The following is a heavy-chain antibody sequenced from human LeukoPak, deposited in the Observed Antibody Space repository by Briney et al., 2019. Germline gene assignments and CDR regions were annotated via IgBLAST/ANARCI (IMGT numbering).Heavy chain of an antibody. CDR3: ATMQWLEGVDWFDP. J-gene: IGHJ5*02. Sequence: QSGGSLRLSCAASGLTFSGYAMSWVRQAPGKGLEWVSAISGSGGSTYYADSVKGRFTISRDNSKNILFLQMNSLRAEDTAVYYCATMQWLEGVDWFDPWGQGTLVTVSS. D-gene: IGHD6-19*01. V-gene: IGHV3-23*01. CDR2: ISGSGGST. CDR1: GLTFSGYA.